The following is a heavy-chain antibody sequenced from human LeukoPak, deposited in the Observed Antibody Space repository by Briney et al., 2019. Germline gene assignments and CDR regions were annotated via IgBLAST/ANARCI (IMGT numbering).Heavy chain of an antibody. CDR2: LDPEDGET. Sequence: GASVKVSCKVSGYTLTELSMHWVRQAPGKGLEWMGGLDPEDGETIYAQKFQDRVTMTTDTSTSTAYMELRNLRSDDTAVYYCARDGIAAAGWRFDPWGQGTLVSVSS. V-gene: IGHV1-24*01. CDR1: GYTLTELS. D-gene: IGHD6-13*01. CDR3: ARDGIAAAGWRFDP. J-gene: IGHJ5*02.